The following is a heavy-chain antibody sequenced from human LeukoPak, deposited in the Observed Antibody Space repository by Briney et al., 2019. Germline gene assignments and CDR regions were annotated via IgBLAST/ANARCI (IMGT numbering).Heavy chain of an antibody. J-gene: IGHJ6*02. CDR1: GFTFSSYD. Sequence: GGSLRLSCAASGFTFSSYDIHWVRQAPGKGLEWVAVISYGGNNEYYADSVKGRFTISRDNSKNTVYLQMNSLRPEDTAVYYCAKDDYGMDVSGQGTMVTVSS. CDR3: AKDDYGMDV. V-gene: IGHV3-30*18. CDR2: ISYGGNNE.